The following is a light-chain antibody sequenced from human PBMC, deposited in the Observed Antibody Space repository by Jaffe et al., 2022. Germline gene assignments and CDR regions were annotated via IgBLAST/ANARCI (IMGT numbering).Light chain of an antibody. J-gene: IGKJ4*01. Sequence: DIQMTQSPSSLSAFVGDSVTITCQASQDIRNYLNWYQQKSGKAPKLLIYDASNLETGVPSRFSGSGSGTYFTFTISSLQPEDIATYYCQQYDSLPSALTFGGGTKVEIK. V-gene: IGKV1-33*01. CDR1: QDIRNY. CDR3: QQYDSLPSALT. CDR2: DAS.